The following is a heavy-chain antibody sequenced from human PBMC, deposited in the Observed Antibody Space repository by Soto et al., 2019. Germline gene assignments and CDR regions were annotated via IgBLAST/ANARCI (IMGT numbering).Heavy chain of an antibody. CDR2: ISYDGTNK. V-gene: IGHV3-30*18. CDR3: AKDRATYYYDSSDYFYYFGMDL. Sequence: QVQLVESGGGVVQPGRSLRLSCEASGFIFSDYGMHWVRQAPGKGLEWVALISYDGTNKNYADSVRGRFTIYRDDSKNTMYLQMSNLRSEDTALYYCAKDRATYYYDSSDYFYYFGMDLWGQGTTVTVS. CDR1: GFIFSDYG. D-gene: IGHD3-22*01. J-gene: IGHJ6*02.